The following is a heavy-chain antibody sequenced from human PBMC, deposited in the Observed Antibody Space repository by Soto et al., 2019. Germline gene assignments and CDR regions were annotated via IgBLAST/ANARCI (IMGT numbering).Heavy chain of an antibody. D-gene: IGHD3-22*01. CDR3: ARDEHDSSGYYYDY. CDR1: GFTFSGYT. V-gene: IGHV3-23*01. CDR2: VSGSGDTT. J-gene: IGHJ4*02. Sequence: GWSLRLSCEASGFTFSGYTMSWVRQAPRKGLEWVSAVSGSGDTTYYADSVKGRFTISRDNSQNTLYLQMNSLKADDSAVYYCARDEHDSSGYYYDYWGQGTPVTVSS.